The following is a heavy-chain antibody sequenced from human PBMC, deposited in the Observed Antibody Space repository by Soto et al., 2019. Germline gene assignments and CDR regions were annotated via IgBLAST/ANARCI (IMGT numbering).Heavy chain of an antibody. V-gene: IGHV3-9*01. CDR2: ISWNSGSI. D-gene: IGHD4-17*01. CDR3: AKDKRVTATTLLDY. CDR1: GFTFDDYA. Sequence: SLRLSCAASGFTFDDYAMHWVRQAPGKGLEWVSGISWNSGSIGYADSAKGRFTISRDNAKNSLYLQMNSLRAEDTALYYCAKDKRVTATTLLDYWGQGTLVTVSS. J-gene: IGHJ4*02.